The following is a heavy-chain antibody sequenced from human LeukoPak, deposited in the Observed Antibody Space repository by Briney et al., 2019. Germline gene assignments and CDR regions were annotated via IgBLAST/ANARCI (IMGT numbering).Heavy chain of an antibody. D-gene: IGHD5-18*01. CDR3: ARQGTTSVDTAMGDAFDI. CDR1: GFTFSSYA. CDR2: ISFDGSNK. Sequence: GGSLRLSCAASGFTFSSYAMHWVRQAPGKGLEWVAVISFDGSNKYYADSVKGRFTISRDNAKNSLYLQMNSLRDEDTAVYYCARQGTTSVDTAMGDAFDIWGQGTMVTVSS. V-gene: IGHV3-30-3*01. J-gene: IGHJ3*02.